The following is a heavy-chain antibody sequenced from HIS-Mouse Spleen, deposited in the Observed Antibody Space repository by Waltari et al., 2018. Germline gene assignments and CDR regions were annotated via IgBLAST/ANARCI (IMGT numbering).Heavy chain of an antibody. J-gene: IGHJ4*02. CDR2: IYTSGST. Sequence: QVQLQESGPGLVKPSETLPLTCTVSGGSLSSYYWSWLRPPAGKGLEWIGRIYTSGSTNYNPSLKSRVTMSVDTSKNQFSLKLSSVTAADTAVYYCARYCSGGSCYGGSFDYWGQGTLVTVSS. D-gene: IGHD2-15*01. CDR1: GGSLSSYY. CDR3: ARYCSGGSCYGGSFDY. V-gene: IGHV4-4*07.